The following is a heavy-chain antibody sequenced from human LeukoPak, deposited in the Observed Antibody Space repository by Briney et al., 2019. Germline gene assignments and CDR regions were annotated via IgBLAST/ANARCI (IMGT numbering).Heavy chain of an antibody. CDR2: ISSSSSYI. D-gene: IGHD3-10*01. CDR1: GFTFSSYS. V-gene: IGHV3-21*01. J-gene: IGHJ6*02. Sequence: GGSLRLSCAASGFTFSSYSMNWVRQAPGKGLEWVSSISSSSSYIYYADSVKGRFTISRDNAKNSLYLQMNSLRAEDTAVYYCARGKRFGSYCYYYGMDVWGQGTTVTVSS. CDR3: ARGKRFGSYCYYYGMDV.